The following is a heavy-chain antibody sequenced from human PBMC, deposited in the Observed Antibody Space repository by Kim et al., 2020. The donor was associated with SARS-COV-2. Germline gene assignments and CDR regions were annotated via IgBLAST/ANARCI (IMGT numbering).Heavy chain of an antibody. D-gene: IGHD3-9*01. CDR1: GFTFSSYG. CDR3: AKNLRYFDWXXLGFTNYYYSXXDV. CDR2: IWYDGSNK. V-gene: IGHV3-33*06. Sequence: GGSLRLSCAASGFTFSSYGMHWVRQAPGKGLEWVAVIWYDGSNKYYADSVKGRFTISRDNSKNTLYLQMNSLRAEDTAVYYCAKNLRYFDWXXLGFTNYYYSXXDVWGQGTXXXVSS. J-gene: IGHJ6*02.